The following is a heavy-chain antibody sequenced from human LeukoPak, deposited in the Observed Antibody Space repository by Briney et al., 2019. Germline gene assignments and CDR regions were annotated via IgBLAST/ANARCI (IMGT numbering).Heavy chain of an antibody. Sequence: PSETLSLTCTVSGGSISSYYWSWIRQTPGKGLEWIGCIYYSGSTNYSPSLKSRVTMSVDTSKNQFSLKLSSVTAADTAVYYCARAPKHYNWEGGEYFDYWGQGTLVTVSS. CDR2: IYYSGST. V-gene: IGHV4-59*12. D-gene: IGHD1-1*01. CDR1: GGSISSYY. CDR3: ARAPKHYNWEGGEYFDY. J-gene: IGHJ4*02.